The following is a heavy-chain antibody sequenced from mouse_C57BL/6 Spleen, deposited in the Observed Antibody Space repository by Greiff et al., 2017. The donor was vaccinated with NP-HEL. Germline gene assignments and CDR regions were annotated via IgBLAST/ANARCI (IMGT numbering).Heavy chain of an antibody. V-gene: IGHV1-80*01. CDR2: IYPGDGDT. D-gene: IGHD1-1*01. CDR3: ARGYYYGSNYAMDY. CDR1: GYAFSSYW. Sequence: VQLQQSGAELVKPGASVKISCKASGYAFSSYWMNWVKQRPGKGLEWIGQIYPGDGDTNYNGKFKGKATLTADKSSSTAYMQLSSLTSEDSAVYFCARGYYYGSNYAMDYWGQGTSVTVSS. J-gene: IGHJ4*01.